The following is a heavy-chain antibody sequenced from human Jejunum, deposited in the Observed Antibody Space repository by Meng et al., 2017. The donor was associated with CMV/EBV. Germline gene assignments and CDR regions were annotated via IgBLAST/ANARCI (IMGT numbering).Heavy chain of an antibody. V-gene: IGHV3-66*02. CDR1: GFTVSSNY. J-gene: IGHJ4*02. D-gene: IGHD1-26*01. CDR3: ARDHSGNYGPLGF. Sequence: SCAASGFTVSSNYMSWVRQAPGKGLEWVSLIYSGGNMYYADSVKGRFTISRDTSKATLYLQMNGLRPEDTAVYYCARDHSGNYGPLGFWGQGTLVTVSS. CDR2: IYSGGNM.